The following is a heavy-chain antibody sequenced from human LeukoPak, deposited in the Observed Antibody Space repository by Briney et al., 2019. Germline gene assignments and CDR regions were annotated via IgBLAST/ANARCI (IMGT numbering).Heavy chain of an antibody. CDR1: GYTFTSYG. J-gene: IGHJ4*02. D-gene: IGHD1-26*01. CDR2: ISAYNGNT. Sequence: ASVKVSCKASGYTFTSYGISWVRQAPGQGLEWMGWISAYNGNTNYAQKFQGRVTMTRDTSISTAYMELSGLRSEDTAVYYCARVVGAIDYWGQGTLVTASS. CDR3: ARVVGAIDY. V-gene: IGHV1-18*01.